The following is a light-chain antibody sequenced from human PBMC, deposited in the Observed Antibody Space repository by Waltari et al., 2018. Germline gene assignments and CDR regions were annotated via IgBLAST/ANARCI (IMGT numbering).Light chain of an antibody. Sequence: EIVLTQSPDTLSLSPGETATLSCRASQAVTADYLAWYQQKPGQAPRLLIYRASSRATGIPDRFSGSGSGTDFTLTISRLEPEEFAVYYCQQYGSSLRTFGQGTKVEI. CDR3: QQYGSSLRT. CDR2: RAS. CDR1: QAVTADY. J-gene: IGKJ1*01. V-gene: IGKV3-20*01.